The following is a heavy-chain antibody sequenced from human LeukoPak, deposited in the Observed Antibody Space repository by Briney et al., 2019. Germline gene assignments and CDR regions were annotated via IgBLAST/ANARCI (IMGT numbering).Heavy chain of an antibody. D-gene: IGHD6-25*01. V-gene: IGHV3-30*18. CDR3: AKASRQRLGPFDY. CDR2: ISYDGSNK. CDR1: GFTFSSYG. J-gene: IGHJ4*02. Sequence: PGGSLRLSCAASGFTFSSYGMHWVRQAPGKGLEWVAVISYDGSNKYYADSVKGRFTISRDNSKNTLYLQMNSLRAEDTAVYYCAKASRQRLGPFDYWGQGTLATVSS.